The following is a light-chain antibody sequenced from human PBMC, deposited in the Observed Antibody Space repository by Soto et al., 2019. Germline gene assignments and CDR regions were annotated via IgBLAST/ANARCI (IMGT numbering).Light chain of an antibody. CDR3: QTWGTGPWV. CDR2: LNSDGSH. CDR1: SGHSSYA. J-gene: IGLJ3*02. Sequence: QSVLTQSPSASASLGASVKLTCTLSSGHSSYAIAWHQQQPEKGPRYLIKLNSDGSHSKGDGIPDRFSGSSSGAERYLTISSLQSEDEADYYCQTWGTGPWVFGGGTKLTVL. V-gene: IGLV4-69*01.